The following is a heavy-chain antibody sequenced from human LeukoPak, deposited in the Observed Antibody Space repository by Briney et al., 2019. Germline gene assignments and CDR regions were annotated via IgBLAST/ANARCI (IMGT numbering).Heavy chain of an antibody. D-gene: IGHD5-18*01. V-gene: IGHV4-59*08. Sequence: SETLSLTCTVSGGSITSYYWSWIRQPPGKGLEWIGYIYYSGSTNYNPSLKSRVTISVDTSKNQFSLKLRSVTAADTAVYYCARHVGYGHNWFDPWGQGTLVTVSS. CDR2: IYYSGST. CDR1: GGSITSYY. J-gene: IGHJ5*02. CDR3: ARHVGYGHNWFDP.